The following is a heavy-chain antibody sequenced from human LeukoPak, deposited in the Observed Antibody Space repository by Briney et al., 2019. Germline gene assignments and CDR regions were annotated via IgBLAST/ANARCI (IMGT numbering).Heavy chain of an antibody. CDR1: GFSFTSYE. D-gene: IGHD3-10*01. Sequence: GGSLRLSCAASGFSFTSYEMNWVRQAPGKGLEWVSYISTGGITIYYADSVKGRFTISRDNAKNSLYLQMNSLRAEDTAVYYYARRGYYYYGLDVWGQGTLVTVSS. J-gene: IGHJ6*02. CDR3: ARRGYYYYGLDV. CDR2: ISTGGITI. V-gene: IGHV3-48*03.